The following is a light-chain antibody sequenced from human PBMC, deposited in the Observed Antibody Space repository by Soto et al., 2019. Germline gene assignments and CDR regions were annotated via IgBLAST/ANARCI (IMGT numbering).Light chain of an antibody. Sequence: QSVLTQPPSVSAAPGQKVTISCSGSSSNIGSNYVSWYQQLPGTAPKLLIYDNSKRPSGIPDRFSGSKYGTSATLGITGLQTGDEADYYCGTWDSSLSAVVFGGGTQLTVL. CDR3: GTWDSSLSAVV. V-gene: IGLV1-51*01. J-gene: IGLJ2*01. CDR1: SSNIGSNY. CDR2: DNS.